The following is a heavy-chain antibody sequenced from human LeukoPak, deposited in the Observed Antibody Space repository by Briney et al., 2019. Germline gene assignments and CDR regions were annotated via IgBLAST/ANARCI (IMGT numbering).Heavy chain of an antibody. D-gene: IGHD1-1*01. Sequence: GGSLRLSCAASGFTFSSYGMHWVRQAPGKGLEWVAVISYDGSNKYYADSVKGRFTISRDNSKNTLYLQMNSLRAEDTAVYYCAKDKNDGLPDYWGQGTLVTVTS. CDR3: AKDKNDGLPDY. J-gene: IGHJ4*02. CDR2: ISYDGSNK. V-gene: IGHV3-30*18. CDR1: GFTFSSYG.